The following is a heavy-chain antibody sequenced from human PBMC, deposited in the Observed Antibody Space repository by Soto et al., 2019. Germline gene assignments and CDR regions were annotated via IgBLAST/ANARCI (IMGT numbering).Heavy chain of an antibody. D-gene: IGHD6-13*01. CDR2: ISWNSGSI. Sequence: PGVSRRRSCAASGFPFSSYAMSCVRQAPGKGLEWVSGISWNSGSIGYADSVKGRFTISRDNAKNSLYLQMHSLRAEDTALYYCAKGQLAYYYYYGMDVWGQGTTVTVSS. CDR1: GFPFSSYA. V-gene: IGHV3-9*01. J-gene: IGHJ6*02. CDR3: AKGQLAYYYYYGMDV.